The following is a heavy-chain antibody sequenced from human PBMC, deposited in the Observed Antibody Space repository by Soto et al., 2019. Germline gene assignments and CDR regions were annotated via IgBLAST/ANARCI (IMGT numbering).Heavy chain of an antibody. CDR2: INPSGGST. V-gene: IGHV1-46*01. CDR3: ARVRARQWPNYYYYGMDV. D-gene: IGHD6-19*01. J-gene: IGHJ6*02. Sequence: ASVKVSCKASGYTFTSYYMHWVRQAPGQGLEWMGIINPSGGSTSYAQKFQGRVTMTRDTSTSTVYMELSSLRSEDTAVYYCARVRARQWPNYYYYGMDVWGQGTTVTVSS. CDR1: GYTFTSYY.